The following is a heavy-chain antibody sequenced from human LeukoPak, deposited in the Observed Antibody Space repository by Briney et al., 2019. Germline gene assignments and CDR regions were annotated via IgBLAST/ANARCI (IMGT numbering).Heavy chain of an antibody. V-gene: IGHV3-48*03. D-gene: IGHD3-22*01. CDR2: ISSSGNTI. J-gene: IGHJ3*02. CDR1: GFTFSDYE. Sequence: GGSLRLSCAASGFTFSDYEMHWVRQAPGKGLEWVSYISSSGNTIDYADSVKGRFTISRGNAKNSLYLQMNSLRAEDTAVYYCAKELTPDRSGFDAFDIWGQGTMVTVSS. CDR3: AKELTPDRSGFDAFDI.